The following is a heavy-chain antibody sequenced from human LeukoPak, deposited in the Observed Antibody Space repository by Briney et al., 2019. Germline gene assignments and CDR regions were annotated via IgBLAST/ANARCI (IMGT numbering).Heavy chain of an antibody. V-gene: IGHV3-23*01. CDR1: GFSFNNYA. D-gene: IGHD5-12*01. CDR3: AKGAYDYIEIAYFDY. J-gene: IGHJ4*02. Sequence: GGSLRLSCVASGFSFNNYAMNCVRQAPGKGLEWVSLIIGSSGSTFYADSVKGRFTISRDKSKNTLYLQMNSLRAEDTAVYYCAKGAYDYIEIAYFDYWGQGNLVTVSS. CDR2: IIGSSGST.